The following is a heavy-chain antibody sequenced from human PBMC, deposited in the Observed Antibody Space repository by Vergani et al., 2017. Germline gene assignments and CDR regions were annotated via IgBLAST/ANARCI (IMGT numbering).Heavy chain of an antibody. CDR1: GFTFNSYG. V-gene: IGHV3-30*02. Sequence: QVQLVESGGGVVQPGGSLRLSCAASGFTFNSYGMHWVRQAPGKGLEWVASIRSDESRRYYADSVKGRFTVSRDNSRNTLFLQMNSLRVEDTAVYYCARSRYDSSGFSTIFRYWGQGTRVTVS. CDR2: IRSDESRR. D-gene: IGHD3-22*01. J-gene: IGHJ4*02. CDR3: ARSRYDSSGFSTIFRY.